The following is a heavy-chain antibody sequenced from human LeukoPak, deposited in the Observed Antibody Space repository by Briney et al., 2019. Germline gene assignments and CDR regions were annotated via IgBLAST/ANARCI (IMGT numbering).Heavy chain of an antibody. Sequence: SETLSLTCTVSGGSISSSSYYWGWIRQPPGKGLEWIGSIYYSGSTYYNPSLKSRVTISVDTSKNQFSLKLSSVTAADTAVYYCARASGYWPALIDYWGQGTLVTVSS. D-gene: IGHD3-22*01. CDR1: GGSISSSSYY. CDR3: ARASGYWPALIDY. CDR2: IYYSGST. V-gene: IGHV4-39*07. J-gene: IGHJ4*02.